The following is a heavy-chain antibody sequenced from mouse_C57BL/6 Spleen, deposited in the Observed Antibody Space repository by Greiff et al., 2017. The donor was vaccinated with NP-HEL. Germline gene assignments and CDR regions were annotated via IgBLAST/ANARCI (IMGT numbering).Heavy chain of an antibody. CDR1: GFTFNTYA. Sequence: VQLKESGGGLVQPKGSLKLSCAASGFTFNTYAMHWVRQAPGRGLEWVARIRSNSSNYATYYADSVKDRFTISRDDSQSMLYLQMNNLKTEDTAMYYCVRDKTTVAVFDDWGQGTTLTVSS. V-gene: IGHV10-3*01. J-gene: IGHJ2*01. CDR3: VRDKTTVAVFDD. CDR2: IRSNSSNYAT. D-gene: IGHD1-1*01.